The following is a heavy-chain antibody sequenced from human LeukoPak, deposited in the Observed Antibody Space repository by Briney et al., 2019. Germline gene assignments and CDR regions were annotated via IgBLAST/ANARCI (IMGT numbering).Heavy chain of an antibody. CDR3: AKDGRQSLYYYGSGSYRRAPFDY. D-gene: IGHD3-10*01. V-gene: IGHV3-23*01. Sequence: GGSLRLSCAASGFTFSSSAMSWVRQAPGKGLEWVSSISGSGSGGSTYYADSVKGRFTISRGNSKNTLYLQMNSLIAEDTAVYYCAKDGRQSLYYYGSGSYRRAPFDYWGQGTLVTVSS. J-gene: IGHJ4*02. CDR2: ISGSGSGGST. CDR1: GFTFSSSA.